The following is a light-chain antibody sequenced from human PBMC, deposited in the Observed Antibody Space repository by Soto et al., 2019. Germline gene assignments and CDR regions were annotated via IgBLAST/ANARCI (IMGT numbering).Light chain of an antibody. Sequence: EIVMTQSPLSLSVTPGEPASISCRSSQSLLHTNGYNYLDWYLQKPGQSPQLLIYLGSNRASGVPDRFSGSGSGTFFTLRIARVEPEDVRVYYCMQARQTPWTFGQGTKVEIK. CDR2: LGS. V-gene: IGKV2-28*01. CDR1: QSLLHTNGYNY. J-gene: IGKJ1*01. CDR3: MQARQTPWT.